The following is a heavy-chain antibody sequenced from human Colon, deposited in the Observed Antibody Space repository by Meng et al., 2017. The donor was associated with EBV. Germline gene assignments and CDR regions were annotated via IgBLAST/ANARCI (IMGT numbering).Heavy chain of an antibody. Sequence: LQQSCQGLVSPSAPLSLACTIAGGSITSTRSYCGWVRQPPGKGLEWLGSIYYRGRTNYNPSPKSRISMSVDMSKYQFSLKVNSVTAADTAIYYCVISSHNWGQGTLVTVSS. D-gene: IGHD3-3*02. J-gene: IGHJ4*02. CDR2: IYYRGRT. V-gene: IGHV4-39*07. CDR3: VISSHN. CDR1: GGSITSTRSY.